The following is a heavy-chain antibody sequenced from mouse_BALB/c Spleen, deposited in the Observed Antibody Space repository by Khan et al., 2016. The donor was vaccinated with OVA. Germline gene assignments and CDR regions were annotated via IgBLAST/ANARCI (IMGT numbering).Heavy chain of an antibody. CDR3: ARRSYRYEFTY. V-gene: IGHV2-2*01. CDR1: GFSLTTYG. D-gene: IGHD2-12*01. CDR2: ILNGGNT. Sequence: QVQLKESGPGLVQPSQSLSITCTVSGFSLTTYGIHWVRQSPGKGLEWLGVILNGGNTAYNAHFISSQNISKDDSTSQVFFKLNSLQADDTATYYCARRSYRYEFTYWGQGTLVTVSA. J-gene: IGHJ3*01.